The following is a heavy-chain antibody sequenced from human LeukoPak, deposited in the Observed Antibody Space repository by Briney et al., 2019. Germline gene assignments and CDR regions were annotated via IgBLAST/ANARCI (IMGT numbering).Heavy chain of an antibody. Sequence: GGSLRLSCVASGFTVSSNYMSWVRQAPGKGLEWVARIKSKTEGETIDYSAPVKGRFTISRDDSKNTLYLQMNSLKTEDTAVYYCTTSNSGSYYSEAEPDYWGQGTLVTVSS. D-gene: IGHD1-26*01. CDR2: IKSKTEGETI. CDR3: TTSNSGSYYSEAEPDY. V-gene: IGHV3-15*01. CDR1: GFTVSSNY. J-gene: IGHJ4*02.